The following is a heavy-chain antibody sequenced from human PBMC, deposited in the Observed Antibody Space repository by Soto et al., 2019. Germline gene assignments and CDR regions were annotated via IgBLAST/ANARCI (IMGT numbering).Heavy chain of an antibody. J-gene: IGHJ4*02. V-gene: IGHV3-15*01. D-gene: IGHD3-9*01. CDR1: GFNLSHPW. Sequence: GGSLRLSCVASGFNLSHPWMTWVRQAAGKGLEWVGRIKSKTDGGTADYAAPVKGRATISRDDSKNTVYLQMNSLKTEDTAVYYCTTGIYYDILTGYHNGAYWGQEALVTVSS. CDR2: IKSKTDGGTA. CDR3: TTGIYYDILTGYHNGAY.